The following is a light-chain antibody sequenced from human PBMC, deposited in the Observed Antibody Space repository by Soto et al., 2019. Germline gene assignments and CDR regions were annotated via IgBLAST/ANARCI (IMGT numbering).Light chain of an antibody. J-gene: IGKJ2*01. CDR3: QQYDNWLLT. CDR1: QSVSSN. CDR2: GAS. V-gene: IGKV3-15*01. Sequence: EIVMTQSPATLSVSPGERATLSCRASQSVSSNLAWYQQKPGQAPRLLIYGASTRATGIPEGFSGIGSGTEFTLTISSLQSEDLPVYYWQQYDNWLLTVGQGTKLEIK.